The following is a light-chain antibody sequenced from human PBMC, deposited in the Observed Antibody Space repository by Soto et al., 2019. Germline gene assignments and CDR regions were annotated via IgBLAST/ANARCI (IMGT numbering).Light chain of an antibody. V-gene: IGLV2-14*01. CDR2: EVT. Sequence: QSVLTQPASVSGSRGQSIIISCVGRDTDVGQDKSVSWYQQGPGQAPKLLIFEVTNRPSGVSKRFSGSRSGNTASLTISGLQPDDVGDYFCVSYTDTDTLVFGTGTKVTVL. CDR1: DTDVGQDKS. CDR3: VSYTDTDTLV. J-gene: IGLJ1*01.